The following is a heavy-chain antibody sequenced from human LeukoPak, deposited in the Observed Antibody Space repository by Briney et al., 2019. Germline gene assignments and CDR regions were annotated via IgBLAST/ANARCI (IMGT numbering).Heavy chain of an antibody. D-gene: IGHD2-2*01. CDR3: ARGSRAIVVVPAATAFDI. J-gene: IGHJ3*02. CDR2: IYSGGNT. CDR1: GFTVSSNY. Sequence: PGGSLRLSCAASGFTVSSNYMSWVRQAPGKGLEWVSVIYSGGNTYYADSVKGRFTISRDNSKNTLYLQMNSLRAEDTAVYYCARGSRAIVVVPAATAFDIWGQGTMVTVSS. V-gene: IGHV3-53*01.